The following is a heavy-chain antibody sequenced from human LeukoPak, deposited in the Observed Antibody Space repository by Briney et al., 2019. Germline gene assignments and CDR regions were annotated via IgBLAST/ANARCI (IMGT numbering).Heavy chain of an antibody. CDR2: IHYSGRT. CDR3: ARHVARQLWQPYYFDC. CDR1: GGSISRRSYY. D-gene: IGHD5-18*01. V-gene: IGHV4-39*01. J-gene: IGHJ4*02. Sequence: QASETLSLTCTVSGGSISRRSYYWGWIRQPPGKGLEWIGSIHYSGRTHYNPTLKSRVTISGDASKNHFSLKLTSVTAADTAFYYCARHVARQLWQPYYFDCWGQGTLVTVSS.